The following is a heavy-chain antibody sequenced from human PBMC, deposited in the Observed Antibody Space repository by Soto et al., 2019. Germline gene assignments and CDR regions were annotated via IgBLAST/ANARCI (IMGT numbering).Heavy chain of an antibody. V-gene: IGHV3-30-3*01. D-gene: IGHD3-22*01. J-gene: IGHJ3*02. CDR3: ARTDDSSGYYPWATFDI. CDR1: GFTFSSYA. Sequence: PGGSLRLSCAASGFTFSSYAMSWVRQAPGKGLEWVAVISYDGSNKYYADSVKGRFTISRDNSKNTLYLQMNSLRAEDTAVYYCARTDDSSGYYPWATFDIWGQGTMVTVSS. CDR2: ISYDGSNK.